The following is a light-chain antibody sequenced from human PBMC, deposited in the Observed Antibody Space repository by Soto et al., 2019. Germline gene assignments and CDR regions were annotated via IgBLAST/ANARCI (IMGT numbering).Light chain of an antibody. CDR3: QQYSNYPRT. V-gene: IGKV1-5*03. CDR1: QSISNW. J-gene: IGKJ1*01. CDR2: KAS. Sequence: DIQMTQSPATLSDSVGHRVTITCRASQSISNWLAWYQQKPGKAPNLLIYKASSLESGVPSRFSGSGSGTEFSLTISSLQPDDFASYYCQQYSNYPRTFGQVTKV.